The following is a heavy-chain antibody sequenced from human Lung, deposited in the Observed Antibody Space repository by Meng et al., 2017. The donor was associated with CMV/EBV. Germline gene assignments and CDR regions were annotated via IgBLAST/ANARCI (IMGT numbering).Heavy chain of an antibody. D-gene: IGHD2-21*01. Sequence: VSCKASGYNFNTYGISWVRQTPGQGLEWMGWISAHDGTTIYTEKLQGRVTLTTDTPTSTAYMELRRLRSDDTAVYYCARDLLGIEEWGQGTLVTVSS. CDR3: ARDLLGIEE. V-gene: IGHV1-18*01. CDR2: ISAHDGTT. CDR1: GYNFNTYG. J-gene: IGHJ4*02.